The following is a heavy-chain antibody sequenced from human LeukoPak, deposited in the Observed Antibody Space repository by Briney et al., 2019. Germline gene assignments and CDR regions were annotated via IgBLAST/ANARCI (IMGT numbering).Heavy chain of an antibody. Sequence: ETLSLTCTVSGGSISSSSYYWGWVRQPPGKGLEWIGSIYYSGSTYYNPSLKSRVTISVDTSKNQFSLKLSSVTAADTAVYYCARAPAFHYYGSGALFDYWGQGTLVTVSS. CDR1: GGSISSSSYY. CDR2: IYYSGST. V-gene: IGHV4-39*01. J-gene: IGHJ4*02. CDR3: ARAPAFHYYGSGALFDY. D-gene: IGHD3-10*01.